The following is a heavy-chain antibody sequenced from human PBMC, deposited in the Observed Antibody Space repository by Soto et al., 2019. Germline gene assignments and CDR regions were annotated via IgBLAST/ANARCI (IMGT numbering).Heavy chain of an antibody. CDR2: TRNKANSYTT. CDR3: ARERITIFGVVNKYIDY. CDR1: GFTFSDHY. D-gene: IGHD3-3*01. V-gene: IGHV3-72*01. J-gene: IGHJ4*02. Sequence: PGGSLRLSCAASGFTFSDHYMDWVRQAPGKGLEWVGRTRNKANSYTTEYAASVKGRFTISRDDSKNSLYLQMNSLKTEDTAVYYCARERITIFGVVNKYIDYWGQGTLVTVSS.